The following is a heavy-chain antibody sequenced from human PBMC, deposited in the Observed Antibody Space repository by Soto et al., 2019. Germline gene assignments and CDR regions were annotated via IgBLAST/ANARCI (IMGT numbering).Heavy chain of an antibody. D-gene: IGHD3-16*01. CDR1: GFTFSSYG. CDR3: AKDQSYVRYFDY. CDR2: ISYDGSNK. J-gene: IGHJ4*01. Sequence: GGSLRLSCEASGFTFSSYGMHWVRQAPGKGLEWVAVISYDGSNKYYADSVKGRFTISRDNSKNTLYLQMNSLRAEDTAVYYCAKDQSYVRYFDYWGHGTLVTVSS. V-gene: IGHV3-30*18.